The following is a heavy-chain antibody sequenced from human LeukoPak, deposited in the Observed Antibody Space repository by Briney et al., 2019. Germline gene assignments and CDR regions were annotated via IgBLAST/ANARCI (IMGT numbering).Heavy chain of an antibody. J-gene: IGHJ3*02. Sequence: SQTLSLTCTVSGGSIRSGGDYWSWIRQHPGKGLEWIGYIYYSGSTYYNPSLKSRVTISVDVSKKQFSLQLSSVTAADTAVYYCAREKTAYYFDSSAYSEGAFDIWGQGTMVTVSS. V-gene: IGHV4-31*03. CDR1: GGSIRSGGDY. D-gene: IGHD3-22*01. CDR3: AREKTAYYFDSSAYSEGAFDI. CDR2: IYYSGST.